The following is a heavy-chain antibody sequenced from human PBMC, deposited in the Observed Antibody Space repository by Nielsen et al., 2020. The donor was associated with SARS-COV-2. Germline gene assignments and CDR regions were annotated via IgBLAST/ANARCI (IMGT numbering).Heavy chain of an antibody. CDR1: GESFSGYY. CDR3: ARGSWSYWYFDL. CDR2: INHSGST. Sequence: SETLSLTCAVYGESFSGYYWSWIRQPPGKGLEWIGEINHSGSTNYNPSLKSRVTISVDTSKNQFSLKLSSVTAADTAVYYCARGSWSYWYFDLWGRGTLVTVSS. J-gene: IGHJ2*01. V-gene: IGHV4-34*01.